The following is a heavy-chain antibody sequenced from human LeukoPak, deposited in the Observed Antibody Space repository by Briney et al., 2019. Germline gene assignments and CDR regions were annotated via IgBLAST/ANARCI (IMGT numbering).Heavy chain of an antibody. CDR2: TYYSGST. J-gene: IGHJ4*02. V-gene: IGHV4-39*01. D-gene: IGHD3-22*01. CDR1: SGSISDSGYY. CDR3: ARVASGYYYFFDR. Sequence: ASETLSLTCSVSSGSISDSGYYWGWVRQPPGRGLEWIGTTYYSGSTFYNPSLKSRVTISVDTSKDQFSLKLTSVTAADTAVYYCARVASGYYYFFDRWGQGALVTVSS.